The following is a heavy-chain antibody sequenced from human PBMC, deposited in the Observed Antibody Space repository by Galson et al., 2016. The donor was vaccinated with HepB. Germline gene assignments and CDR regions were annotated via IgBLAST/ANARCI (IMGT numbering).Heavy chain of an antibody. CDR3: ARRTGAHLDR. Sequence: TLSLTCTVSGDSISSGDYYWRWIRQSPGKGLEWIGYVYHSGSTSYNPSLRRRLIISVDTSKNQFSLSLNSVTVADTAIYFCARRTGAHLDRWGQGTLVTVSS. D-gene: IGHD1-26*01. CDR1: GDSISSGDYY. V-gene: IGHV4-30-4*01. CDR2: VYHSGST. J-gene: IGHJ5*02.